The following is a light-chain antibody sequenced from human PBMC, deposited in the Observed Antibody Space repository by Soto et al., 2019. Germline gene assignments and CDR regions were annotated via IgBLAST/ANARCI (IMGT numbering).Light chain of an antibody. V-gene: IGKV3-20*01. CDR2: GAS. J-gene: IGKJ4*01. CDR3: QQYASSPLT. CDR1: QSVRSNY. Sequence: ESVLTQSPGPLSLSSGERATLSCRASQSVRSNYLAWYQQKPGQAPRLLIYGASSRATGIPDRFGGSGSGTDFTLTISKLEPEDFAVYYCQQYASSPLTFGGGTKVELQ.